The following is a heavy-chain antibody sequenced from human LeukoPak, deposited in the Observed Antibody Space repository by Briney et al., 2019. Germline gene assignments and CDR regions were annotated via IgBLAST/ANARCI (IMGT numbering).Heavy chain of an antibody. Sequence: GGSLRLSCAASGFTFSSYAMSWVRQAPGKGLEWVSGISWNSGSIGYADSVKGRFTISRDNAKNSLYLQMNSLRAEDTALYYCAKALADQLDNYYGMDVWGQGTTVTVSS. CDR1: GFTFSSYA. CDR2: ISWNSGSI. CDR3: AKALADQLDNYYGMDV. D-gene: IGHD2-2*01. J-gene: IGHJ6*02. V-gene: IGHV3-9*01.